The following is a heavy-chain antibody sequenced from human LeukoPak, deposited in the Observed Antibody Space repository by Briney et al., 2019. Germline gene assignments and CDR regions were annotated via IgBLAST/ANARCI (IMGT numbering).Heavy chain of an antibody. CDR1: GYTFTSYG. J-gene: IGHJ5*02. CDR3: AREEGYDFWSGPVGFDP. Sequence: ASVKASCKASGYTFTSYGISWVRQAPGQGLEWMGIINPSGGSTSYAQKFQGRVTMITDTSTSTAYMELRSLRSDDTAVYYCAREEGYDFWSGPVGFDPWGQGTLVTVSS. V-gene: IGHV1-18*01. D-gene: IGHD3-3*01. CDR2: INPSGGST.